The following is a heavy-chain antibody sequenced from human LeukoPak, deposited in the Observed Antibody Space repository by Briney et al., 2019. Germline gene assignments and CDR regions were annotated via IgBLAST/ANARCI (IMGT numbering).Heavy chain of an antibody. CDR3: ARRYCSGGSCYHNYDYGMDV. CDR1: GGIFSSYA. D-gene: IGHD2-15*01. Sequence: SVKVSCKASGGIFSSYAINWVRQAPGQGLEWMGRIIPMVGIVNYAQKLQGRVTITADKSTSTAYMELSSLRSEDTAVYYCARRYCSGGSCYHNYDYGMDVWGQGTTVTVSS. CDR2: IIPMVGIV. V-gene: IGHV1-69*04. J-gene: IGHJ6*02.